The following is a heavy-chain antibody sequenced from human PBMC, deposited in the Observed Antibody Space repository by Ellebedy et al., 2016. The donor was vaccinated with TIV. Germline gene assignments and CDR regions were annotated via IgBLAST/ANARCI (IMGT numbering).Heavy chain of an antibody. CDR3: AKFPSVTTPGVDF. CDR2: IGGSGGRA. V-gene: IGHV3-23*01. D-gene: IGHD4-17*01. Sequence: PGGSLRLSCAASGFTFSTYALTWVRQAPGRGLEWVSAIGGSGGRANYADSVRGRFTIPRDNSKSTLFLYMNNLRAEDTAVYYCAKFPSVTTPGVDFWGQGTLVTVSS. J-gene: IGHJ4*02. CDR1: GFTFSTYA.